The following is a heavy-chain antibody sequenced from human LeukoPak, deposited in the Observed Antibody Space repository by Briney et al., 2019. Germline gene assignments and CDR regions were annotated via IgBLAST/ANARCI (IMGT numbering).Heavy chain of an antibody. J-gene: IGHJ4*02. Sequence: GGSLRLSCAASGFTFSSYEMSWVRQAPGKGLEWVSYISSSGGTVKYADSVKGRFTISRDNAKNSLYLQTNSLRAEDTAVYYCAGDLPHWGQGTLVTVSS. V-gene: IGHV3-48*03. CDR2: ISSSGGTV. CDR3: AGDLPH. CDR1: GFTFSSYE.